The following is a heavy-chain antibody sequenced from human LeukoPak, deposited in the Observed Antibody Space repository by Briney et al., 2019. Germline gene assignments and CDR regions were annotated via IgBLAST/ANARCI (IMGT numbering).Heavy chain of an antibody. J-gene: IGHJ4*02. CDR2: ISYDGSNK. CDR3: ARGIYSSSSRADYFDY. CDR1: GFTFSSYA. D-gene: IGHD6-6*01. V-gene: IGHV3-30-3*01. Sequence: PGGSLRLSSAASGFTFSSYAMHWVRQAPGKGLEWVAVISYDGSNKYYADSVEGRFTISRDNSKNTLYLQMNSLRAEDTAVYYCARGIYSSSSRADYFDYWGQGALVTVSS.